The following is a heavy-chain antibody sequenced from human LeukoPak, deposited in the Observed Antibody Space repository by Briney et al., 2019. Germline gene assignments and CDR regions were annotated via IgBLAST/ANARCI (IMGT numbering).Heavy chain of an antibody. V-gene: IGHV3-33*08. CDR1: GFIFSSYG. CDR3: ARDSSSWYYFDY. J-gene: IGHJ4*02. D-gene: IGHD6-13*01. Sequence: GRSLRLSCAASGFIFSSYGMHWVRQAPGKGLEWVAVIWYDGSNKYYADSVKGRFTISRDNSKNTLYLQMNSLRAEDTAVYYCARDSSSWYYFDYWGQGTLVTVSS. CDR2: IWYDGSNK.